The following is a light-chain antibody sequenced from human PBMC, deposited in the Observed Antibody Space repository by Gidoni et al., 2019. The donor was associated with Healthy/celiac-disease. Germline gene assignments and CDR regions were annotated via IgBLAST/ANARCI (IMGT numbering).Light chain of an antibody. Sequence: QSALTQPASVSGSPGQSITISCTGTRSDVGGYNYVSWYQQHPGKAPKLMIYDVSNRPAGVSNRFSGSKSGNTASLTISALQAEDEADYYCSSYTSSSTLNVVFGGGTKLTVL. CDR1: RSDVGGYNY. J-gene: IGLJ2*01. V-gene: IGLV2-14*03. CDR3: SSYTSSSTLNVV. CDR2: DVS.